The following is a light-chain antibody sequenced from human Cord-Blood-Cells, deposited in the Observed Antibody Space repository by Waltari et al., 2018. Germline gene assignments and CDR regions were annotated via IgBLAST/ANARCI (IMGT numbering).Light chain of an antibody. CDR1: RGHSSYA. CDR3: QTWGTGIHWV. V-gene: IGLV4-69*01. CDR2: LNSDGSH. J-gene: IGLJ3*02. Sequence: QLVLTQSPSASASLGASVKLTCTLSRGHSSYAIPWHHPQPEKGPRYLMKLNSDGSHSKGDGIPDRFSGSSSGAERYLTISSLQSEDEADYYCQTWGTGIHWVFGGGTKLTVL.